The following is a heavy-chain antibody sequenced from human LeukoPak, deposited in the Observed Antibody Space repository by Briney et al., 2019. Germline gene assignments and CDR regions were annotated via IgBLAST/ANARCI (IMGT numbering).Heavy chain of an antibody. CDR2: ISGSGGST. CDR3: AKEGPEYYDILTGYYIDC. CDR1: GFTFSSYA. V-gene: IGHV3-23*01. D-gene: IGHD3-9*01. J-gene: IGHJ4*02. Sequence: GGSLRLSCAASGFTFSSYAMSWVRQAPGKGLEWVSAISGSGGSTYYADSVKGRFTISRDNSKNTLYLQMNSLRAEDTAVYYCAKEGPEYYDILTGYYIDCWGQGTLVTVSS.